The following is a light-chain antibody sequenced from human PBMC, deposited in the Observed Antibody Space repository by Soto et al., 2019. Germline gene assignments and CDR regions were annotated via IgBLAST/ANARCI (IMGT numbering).Light chain of an antibody. CDR2: AAS. J-gene: IGKJ4*01. CDR3: QQSYSTPLT. Sequence: DIQMTQSPSSLSASVRDRVTITCRASQSIISYLNWYQQKPGKAPKLLIYAASSLQSGVPSRFSGSGSGTDFTLTIISLQPEDFATYYCQQSYSTPLTFGGGTKVDIK. CDR1: QSIISY. V-gene: IGKV1-39*01.